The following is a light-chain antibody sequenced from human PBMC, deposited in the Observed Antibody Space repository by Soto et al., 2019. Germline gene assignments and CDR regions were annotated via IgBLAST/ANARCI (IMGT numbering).Light chain of an antibody. J-gene: IGLJ3*02. Sequence: QPVLTQPASVSGSPGQSITISCTGTSSDVGGYNYVSWYQQHPGKAPKLMIYEVSNRHSGVSNRFSGSKSGNTASLTISGLQAEDEADYYCSSYTSSSTWVFGGGTKLTVL. V-gene: IGLV2-14*01. CDR2: EVS. CDR3: SSYTSSSTWV. CDR1: SSDVGGYNY.